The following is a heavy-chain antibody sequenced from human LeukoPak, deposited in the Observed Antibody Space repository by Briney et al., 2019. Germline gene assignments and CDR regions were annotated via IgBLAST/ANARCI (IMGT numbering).Heavy chain of an antibody. Sequence: WETLSLTCAVYGGSFSGYYWSWIRQPPGKGLEWIGEINHSGSTNYNPSLKSRVTISVDTSKNQFSLKLSSVTAADTAVYYCARGIRDWGQGTLVTVSS. J-gene: IGHJ4*02. CDR1: GGSFSGYY. V-gene: IGHV4-34*01. CDR2: INHSGST. D-gene: IGHD3-3*02. CDR3: ARGIRD.